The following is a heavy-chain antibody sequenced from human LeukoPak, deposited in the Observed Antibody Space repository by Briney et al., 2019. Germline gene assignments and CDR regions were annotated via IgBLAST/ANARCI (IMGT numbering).Heavy chain of an antibody. CDR3: ASSSSWSVGDY. CDR1: GFTFSSYW. J-gene: IGHJ4*02. V-gene: IGHV3-74*01. Sequence: PGGSLRLSCAASGFTFSSYWMHRVRQAPGKGLVWVSRINSDGSSTSYADSVKGRFTISRDNAKNTLYLQMNSLRAEDTAVYYCASSSSWSVGDYWGQGTLVTVSS. CDR2: INSDGSST. D-gene: IGHD6-13*01.